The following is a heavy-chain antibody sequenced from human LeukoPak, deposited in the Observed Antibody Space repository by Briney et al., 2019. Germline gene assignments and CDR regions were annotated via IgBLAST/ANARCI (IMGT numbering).Heavy chain of an antibody. CDR1: GGSFSGYY. V-gene: IGHV4-59*08. J-gene: IGHJ4*02. Sequence: SETLSLTCAVYGGSFSGYYWSWIRQPPGKGLEWIGYIYYTGSTNYSPSLKSRVTISVDTSKNQFSLKLSSVTAADTALYYCARHIQLWSPFDYWGQGALVTVSS. CDR3: ARHIQLWSPFDY. D-gene: IGHD5-18*01. CDR2: IYYTGST.